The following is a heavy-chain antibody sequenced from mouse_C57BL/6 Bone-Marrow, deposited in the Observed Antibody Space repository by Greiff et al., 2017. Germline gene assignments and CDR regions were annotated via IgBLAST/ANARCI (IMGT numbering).Heavy chain of an antibody. CDR1: GYTFTSYW. J-gene: IGHJ3*01. CDR3: ARGWDVSGY. V-gene: IGHV1-61*01. CDR2: IYPSDSET. D-gene: IGHD4-1*01. Sequence: QVQLQQPGAELVRPGSSVKLSCTASGYTFTSYWMDWVKQRPGQGLEWIGNIYPSDSETHYNQKFKDKATLTVDKSSSTAYMQLSSLTSEDSAVYYCARGWDVSGYWGKWTLVTVSA.